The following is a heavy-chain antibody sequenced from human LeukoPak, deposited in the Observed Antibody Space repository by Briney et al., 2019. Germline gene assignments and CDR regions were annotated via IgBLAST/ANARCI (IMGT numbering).Heavy chain of an antibody. V-gene: IGHV1-2*06. CDR2: INPNSGGT. Sequence: GASVKVSCKASGYTFTGYYMHWVRQAPGQGLEWMGRINPNSGGTNYAQKFQGRVTMTRDTSISTAYMELSRLRSDDTAVYYCARAAGAVAGTEGNDAFDIWGQGTTVTVSS. CDR3: ARAAGAVAGTEGNDAFDI. D-gene: IGHD6-19*01. CDR1: GYTFTGYY. J-gene: IGHJ3*02.